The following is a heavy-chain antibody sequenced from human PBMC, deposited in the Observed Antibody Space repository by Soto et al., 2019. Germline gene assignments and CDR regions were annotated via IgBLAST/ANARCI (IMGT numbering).Heavy chain of an antibody. CDR3: ARPTVPFGRIAVAGPFDH. J-gene: IGHJ4*02. CDR2: ISYDGSNK. D-gene: IGHD6-19*01. V-gene: IGHV3-30*03. CDR1: GFSFSSFG. Sequence: GGSLRLSCAASGFSFSSFGMHWVRQAPGKGLEWVAVISYDGSNKYYADSVRGRFTISRDNSKNTPYLQMNSLRVEDTAVFYCARPTVPFGRIAVAGPFDHWGLGILVTVSS.